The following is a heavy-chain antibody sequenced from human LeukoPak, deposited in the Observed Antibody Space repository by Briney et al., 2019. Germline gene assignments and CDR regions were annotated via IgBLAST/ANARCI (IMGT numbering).Heavy chain of an antibody. CDR2: ISGSGSST. CDR3: ARFWYGYYGGGYYFDY. D-gene: IGHD3-3*01. Sequence: GGSLRLSCAASGFTFSSYAMSWVRQAAGKGLEWVSAISGSGSSTYYAASVKGRFTISRDNSKNTVYLQMNSLRAEDTAVYYCARFWYGYYGGGYYFDYWGQGTLVTVSS. CDR1: GFTFSSYA. V-gene: IGHV3-23*01. J-gene: IGHJ4*02.